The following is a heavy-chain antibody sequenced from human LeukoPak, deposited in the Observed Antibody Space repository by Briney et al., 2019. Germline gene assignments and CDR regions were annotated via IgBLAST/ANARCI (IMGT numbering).Heavy chain of an antibody. Sequence: SETLSLTCTVSGGSISTYYWSWTRQPPGKGLEWLGYIYYSGSTNYNPSLKSRVTISVDTSKNQFSLKLTSVTAADTAVYYCARALSDFWSGYYTDYWGQGTLVTVSS. CDR2: IYYSGST. CDR3: ARALSDFWSGYYTDY. CDR1: GGSISTYY. V-gene: IGHV4-59*01. D-gene: IGHD3-3*01. J-gene: IGHJ4*02.